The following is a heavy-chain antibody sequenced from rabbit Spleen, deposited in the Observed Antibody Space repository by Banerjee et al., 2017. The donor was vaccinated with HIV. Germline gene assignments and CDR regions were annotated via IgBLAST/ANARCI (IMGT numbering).Heavy chain of an antibody. V-gene: IGHV1S7*01. CDR1: RFDFSTYS. J-gene: IGHJ4*01. D-gene: IGHD6-1*01. CDR3: ARGAWIGYGYGTHPNL. CDR2: IVPIFGVT. Sequence: QLVESGGGLVQPGGSLKLSCKASRFDFSTYSMSWVRQAPGKGLEWIGYIVPIFGVTYYANLVNGRFTISSHNAQNTLYLQLKSLTAADTAAYFCARGAWIGYGYGTHPNLWGPGTLVTVS.